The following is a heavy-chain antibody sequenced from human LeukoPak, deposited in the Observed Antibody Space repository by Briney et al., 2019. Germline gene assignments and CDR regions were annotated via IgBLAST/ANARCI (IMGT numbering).Heavy chain of an antibody. Sequence: SETLSLTCTVSGGSISSSSYYWGWIRQPPGKGLEWIGSIYYSGSTYYNPSLKSRVTISVDTSKNQFSLKLSSVTAADTAVYYCASSSVQLYYFDYWDQGTLVTVSS. CDR3: ASSSVQLYYFDY. D-gene: IGHD3-10*01. J-gene: IGHJ4*02. V-gene: IGHV4-39*07. CDR1: GGSISSSSYY. CDR2: IYYSGST.